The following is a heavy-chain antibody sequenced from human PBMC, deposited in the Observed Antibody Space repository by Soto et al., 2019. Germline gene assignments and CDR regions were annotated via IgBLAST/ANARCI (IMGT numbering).Heavy chain of an antibody. CDR1: GGSISSYY. D-gene: IGHD3-3*01. CDR3: ARGRLRFLEWPPTYYYMDV. Sequence: SETLSLTCTVSGGSISSYYWSWIRQPPGKGLEWIGYIYYSGSTNYNPSLKSRVTISVDTSKNQFSLKLSSVTAADTAVYYCARGRLRFLEWPPTYYYMDVWGKGTTVTVSS. V-gene: IGHV4-59*01. J-gene: IGHJ6*03. CDR2: IYYSGST.